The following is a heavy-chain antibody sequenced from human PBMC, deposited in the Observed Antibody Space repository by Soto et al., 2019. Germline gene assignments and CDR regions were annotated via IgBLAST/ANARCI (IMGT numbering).Heavy chain of an antibody. V-gene: IGHV1-69*01. Sequence: QVQLVQSGAEVKKPGSSVKVSCKASGGTFSSYAISWVQQAPGPGLEWMGGIIPIFGTANYAQKFQGRVMITADESTSTAYMELSSLRSKDTAVYYCAREEGYDFWQRSMDVWCQGTTVTVSS. CDR2: IIPIFGTA. CDR3: AREEGYDFWQRSMDV. D-gene: IGHD3-3*01. J-gene: IGHJ6*02. CDR1: GGTFSSYA.